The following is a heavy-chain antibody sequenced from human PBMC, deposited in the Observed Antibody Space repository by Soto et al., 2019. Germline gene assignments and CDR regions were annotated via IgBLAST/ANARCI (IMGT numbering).Heavy chain of an antibody. J-gene: IGHJ4*02. CDR1: GGSISSGGYS. CDR3: ASFYSSSSGTFFDY. CDR2: IYHSGST. D-gene: IGHD6-6*01. V-gene: IGHV4-30-2*01. Sequence: SETLSLTCAVSGGSISSGGYSWSWIRQPPGKGLEWIGYIYHSGSTYYNPSLKSRVTISVDRSKNQFSLKLSSVTAADTAVYYCASFYSSSSGTFFDYWGQGTLVTV.